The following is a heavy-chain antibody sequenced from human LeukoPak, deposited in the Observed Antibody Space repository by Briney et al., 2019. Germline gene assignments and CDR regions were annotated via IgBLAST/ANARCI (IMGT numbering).Heavy chain of an antibody. CDR2: IYYSGST. J-gene: IGHJ6*02. Sequence: SETLSLTCTVSGGSISSGGYYWSWIRQHPGKGLEWIGYIYYSGSTYYNPSLKSRVTTSVDTSKNQFSLKLSSVTAADTAVYYCARAPPGLLWFGELGYGMDVWGQGTTVTVSS. CDR3: ARAPPGLLWFGELGYGMDV. V-gene: IGHV4-31*03. CDR1: GGSISSGGYY. D-gene: IGHD3-10*01.